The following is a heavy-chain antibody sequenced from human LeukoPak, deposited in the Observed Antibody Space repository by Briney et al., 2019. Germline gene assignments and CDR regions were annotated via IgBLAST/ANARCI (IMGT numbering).Heavy chain of an antibody. J-gene: IGHJ5*02. Sequence: GGSLRLSFAVSGFTISSHGMHWVRQAPGKGLEWVAMISYNGNSKYYGDSVKGRFTISRDNSKDTLYLEMDSLRTEDTAVYYCAKDWGSSGWYNYFDPWGQGTQVTVSS. D-gene: IGHD6-19*01. CDR3: AKDWGSSGWYNYFDP. CDR1: GFTISSHG. V-gene: IGHV3-30*18. CDR2: ISYNGNSK.